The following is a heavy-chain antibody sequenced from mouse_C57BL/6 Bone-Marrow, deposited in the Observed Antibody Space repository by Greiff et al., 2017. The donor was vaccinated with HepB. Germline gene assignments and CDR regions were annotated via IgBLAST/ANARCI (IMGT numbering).Heavy chain of an antibody. CDR1: GFTFSSYA. CDR3: TSPHYGSSPGWYFDV. V-gene: IGHV5-9-1*02. Sequence: DVQLVESGEGLVKPGGSLKLSCAASGFTFSSYAMSWVRQTPEKRLEWVAYISSGGDYIYYADTVKGRFTISRDNARNTLYLQMSSLKSEDTAMYYCTSPHYGSSPGWYFDVWGTGTTVTVSS. D-gene: IGHD1-1*01. J-gene: IGHJ1*03. CDR2: ISSGGDYI.